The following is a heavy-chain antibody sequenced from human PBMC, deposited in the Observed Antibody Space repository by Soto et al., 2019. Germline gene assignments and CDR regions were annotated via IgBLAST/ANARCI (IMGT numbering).Heavy chain of an antibody. CDR1: GYTLTELS. Sequence: ASVKVSCKVSGYTLTELSMHWVRQAPGKGLEWMGGFDPEDGETIYAQKFQGRVTMTEDTSTDTAYMELSSLRSEDTAVYYCATDPITIFGVVIILAYWGQGTLVTVSS. D-gene: IGHD3-3*01. CDR3: ATDPITIFGVVIILAY. V-gene: IGHV1-24*01. J-gene: IGHJ4*02. CDR2: FDPEDGET.